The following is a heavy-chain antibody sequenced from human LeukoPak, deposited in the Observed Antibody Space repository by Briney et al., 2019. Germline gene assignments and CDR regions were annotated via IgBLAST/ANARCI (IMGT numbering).Heavy chain of an antibody. J-gene: IGHJ4*02. V-gene: IGHV1-2*02. CDR1: GYTFTGYY. CDR3: ARAISGNSLRF. CDR2: INPNSGGT. D-gene: IGHD4-23*01. Sequence: ASVKVSCKASGYTFTGYYMHWVRQAPGQGLEWIGWINPNSGGTNYAQKLQGRVTMTRDTSTSTVYMELSSLTSEDTAVYYCARAISGNSLRFWGQGTLVTVSS.